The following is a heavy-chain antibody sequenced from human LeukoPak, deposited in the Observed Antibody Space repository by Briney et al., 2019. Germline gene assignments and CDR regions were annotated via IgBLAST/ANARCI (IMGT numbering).Heavy chain of an antibody. Sequence: GASVKVSCKASGYTFTTYDINWVRQATGQGLEWMGWMNPNSGNTGYAQKFQGRVTMTTDTSTSTAYMELRSLRSGDTAVYYCARTLKNGLGVTRGYFDYWGQGTLVTVSS. D-gene: IGHD4-11*01. V-gene: IGHV1-8*02. CDR1: GYTFTTYD. J-gene: IGHJ4*02. CDR3: ARTLKNGLGVTRGYFDY. CDR2: MNPNSGNT.